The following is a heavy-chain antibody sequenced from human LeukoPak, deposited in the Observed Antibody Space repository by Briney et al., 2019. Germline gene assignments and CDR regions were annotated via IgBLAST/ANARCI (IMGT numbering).Heavy chain of an antibody. CDR1: GYTFTSYG. CDR3: SGGAPGSSWYLGYFLLLDV. CDR2: ISAYNGNT. V-gene: IGHV1-18*01. J-gene: IGHJ6*04. Sequence: ASVKVSCKASGYTFTSYGISWVRQAPGQGLEWMGWISAYNGNTNYAQKLQGRVTMTTDTSTSTAYMELRSLRSDDTAVYYCSGGAPGSSWYLGYFLLLDVWGKGTTVTISS. D-gene: IGHD6-13*01.